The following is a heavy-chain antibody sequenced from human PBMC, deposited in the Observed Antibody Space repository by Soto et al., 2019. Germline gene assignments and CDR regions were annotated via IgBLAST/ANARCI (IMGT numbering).Heavy chain of an antibody. Sequence: EVQLVESGGGLVKPGGSLRLSCAASGFTFSSYSMNWVRQAPGKGLEWVSSISSSSSYIYYADSVKGRFTISRDNAKNSLFLQMNRLRAEDTAVYYCAGDRSPSGSGGSDYYGMDVWGQGTTVTVSS. CDR3: AGDRSPSGSGGSDYYGMDV. J-gene: IGHJ6*02. V-gene: IGHV3-21*01. CDR2: ISSSSSYI. CDR1: GFTFSSYS. D-gene: IGHD2-15*01.